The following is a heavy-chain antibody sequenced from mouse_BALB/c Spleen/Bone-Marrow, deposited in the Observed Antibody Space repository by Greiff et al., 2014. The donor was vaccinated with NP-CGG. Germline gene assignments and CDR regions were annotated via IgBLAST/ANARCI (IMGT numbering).Heavy chain of an antibody. CDR3: ARKDGGSYYYGMDY. Sequence: VNVVESGPGLVAPSQSLSITCTVSGFSFSRYCVHWVRQPPGKGLEWLGMVWGGGSTDYNSAVKSRLSISKANSKSHVFLKMKSLQTDDTAMYYCARKDGGSYYYGMDYWGQGTTVTVSS. V-gene: IGHV2-6-4*01. CDR1: GFSFSRYC. D-gene: IGHD1-1*02. CDR2: VWGGGST. J-gene: IGHJ4*01.